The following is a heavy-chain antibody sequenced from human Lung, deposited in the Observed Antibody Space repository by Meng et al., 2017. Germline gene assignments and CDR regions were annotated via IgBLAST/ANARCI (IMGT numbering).Heavy chain of an antibody. J-gene: IGHJ4*02. V-gene: IGHV1-18*01. Sequence: QVQLVQSGAEVKKPGASVKVSGKASGYTFTHHGISWIRQAPGQGLEWMGWISCYNGDTNYAQNLQGRVTMTIDKSTSTAYMDLRSLRSDDTAVYYCARDPSNTSGRYAYFDYWGQGTLVTVSS. CDR3: ARDPSNTSGRYAYFDY. CDR1: GYTFTHHG. CDR2: ISCYNGDT. D-gene: IGHD6-19*01.